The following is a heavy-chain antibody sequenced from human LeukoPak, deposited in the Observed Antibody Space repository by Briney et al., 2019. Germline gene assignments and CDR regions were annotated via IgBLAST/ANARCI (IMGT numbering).Heavy chain of an antibody. J-gene: IGHJ3*02. Sequence: SETLSLTCTVSGGSISSYYWSWIRQPAGKGLEWIGRIYTSGSTNYNPSLKSRVTMSVDTSKNQFSLKLSSVTAADTAVYYCARNYDFWSARRGAFDIWGQGTMVTVSS. CDR3: ARNYDFWSARRGAFDI. CDR2: IYTSGST. CDR1: GGSISSYY. V-gene: IGHV4-4*07. D-gene: IGHD3-3*01.